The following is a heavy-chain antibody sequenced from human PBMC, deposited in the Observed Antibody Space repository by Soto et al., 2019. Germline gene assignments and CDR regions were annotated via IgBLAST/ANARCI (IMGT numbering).Heavy chain of an antibody. V-gene: IGHV1-8*01. CDR1: GYTFTSYN. D-gene: IGHD3-3*01. J-gene: IGHJ4*02. CDR3: VLLGVFDQ. Sequence: ASVKVSCKASGYTFTSYNINWVRQAPGQGLEWVAGSNSNSGNSDHAQKFQGRLTVTRDTSISTAYMELSSLRSDDAAVYYCVLLGVFDQWGQGTMITV. CDR2: SNSNSGNS.